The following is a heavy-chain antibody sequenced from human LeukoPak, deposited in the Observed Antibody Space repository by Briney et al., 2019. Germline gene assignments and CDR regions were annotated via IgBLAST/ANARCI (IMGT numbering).Heavy chain of an antibody. V-gene: IGHV4-59*12. CDR1: GGSISSYY. CDR2: IYYSGST. Sequence: SETLSLTCTVSGGSISSYYWSWIRQPPRKGLEWIGYIYYSGSTNYNPSLKSRVTISVDTSENQFSLKLSSVTAADTAVYYCAREGGENYYDSSGHFDYWGQGTLVTVSS. D-gene: IGHD3-22*01. CDR3: AREGGENYYDSSGHFDY. J-gene: IGHJ4*02.